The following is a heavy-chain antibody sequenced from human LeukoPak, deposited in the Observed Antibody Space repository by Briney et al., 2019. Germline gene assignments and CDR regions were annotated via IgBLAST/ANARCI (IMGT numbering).Heavy chain of an antibody. Sequence: GGSLGLSCAASGFSFRTYGMHWVRQAPGKGLEWVAVISYDGSNKYYTDSVKGRFTISRDNSKNTLYLQMNSLRAEDTAVYYCANLLHRVYGDSDYWGQGTLVTVSS. J-gene: IGHJ4*02. CDR3: ANLLHRVYGDSDY. V-gene: IGHV3-30*18. CDR2: ISYDGSNK. CDR1: GFSFRTYG. D-gene: IGHD4-17*01.